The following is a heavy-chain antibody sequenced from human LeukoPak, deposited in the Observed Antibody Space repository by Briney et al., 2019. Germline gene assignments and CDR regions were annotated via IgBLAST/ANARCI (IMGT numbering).Heavy chain of an antibody. D-gene: IGHD2-15*01. Sequence: PSETLSLTCSVSGGSINNYYWIWIWQPPGKGLEWIGHISYSGNTNYNPSLKSRVTMTVDTSKNQFSLTVTSVTAADTAVYYCARGHDGVVGWFAPWGRGTLVTVSS. CDR3: ARGHDGVVGWFAP. J-gene: IGHJ5*02. CDR1: GGSINNYY. CDR2: ISYSGNT. V-gene: IGHV4-59*01.